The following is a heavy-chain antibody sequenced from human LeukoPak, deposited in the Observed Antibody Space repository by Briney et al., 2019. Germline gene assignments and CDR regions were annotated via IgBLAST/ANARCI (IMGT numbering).Heavy chain of an antibody. Sequence: PGGSLRLSCAASGFTVSSNYMSWVRQAPGKGLEWVSALTWNAGSTGYADSVKGRFIISRDNAKNSLYLQMNSLRAEDTALYYCARFVDYYDSSGYSYFDYWGQGTLVTVSS. D-gene: IGHD3-22*01. CDR3: ARFVDYYDSSGYSYFDY. J-gene: IGHJ4*02. V-gene: IGHV3-20*04. CDR2: LTWNAGST. CDR1: GFTVSSNY.